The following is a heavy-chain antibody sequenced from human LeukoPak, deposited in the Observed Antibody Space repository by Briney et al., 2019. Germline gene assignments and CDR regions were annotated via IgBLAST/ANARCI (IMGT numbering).Heavy chain of an antibody. V-gene: IGHV4-59*01. D-gene: IGHD1-1*01. Sequence: SEALSLTCTVSGGSISSFYWSWIRQPPGKGLEWIGYIYYSGSTNYNPSLKSRVTISVDTSKNQFSLKLSSVTAADTAVYFCARGVVASTGRTFDYWGQGTLVTVSS. CDR1: GGSISSFY. CDR2: IYYSGST. J-gene: IGHJ4*02. CDR3: ARGVVASTGRTFDY.